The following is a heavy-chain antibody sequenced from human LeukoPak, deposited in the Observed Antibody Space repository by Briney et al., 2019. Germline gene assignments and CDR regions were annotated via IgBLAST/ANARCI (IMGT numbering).Heavy chain of an antibody. CDR2: INPSGGST. J-gene: IGHJ4*02. D-gene: IGHD3-10*01. CDR3: ARGPLGGYGSGSQADY. V-gene: IGHV1-46*01. Sequence: GASVKVSCKASGYTFTSYYMHWVRQAPGQGLEWMGIINPSGGSTSYAQKFQGRVTMTRDTSVSTAYMELYSLRSDDTAVYYCARGPLGGYGSGSQADYWGQGTLVSVSS. CDR1: GYTFTSYY.